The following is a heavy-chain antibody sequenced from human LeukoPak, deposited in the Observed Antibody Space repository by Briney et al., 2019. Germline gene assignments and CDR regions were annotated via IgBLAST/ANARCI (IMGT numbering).Heavy chain of an antibody. CDR3: ARHTSDGYGPAPYGFDI. V-gene: IGHV4-59*08. CDR1: GASISSHY. D-gene: IGHD2-2*03. Sequence: SETLSHTCTVSGASISSHYRSWIRQPPGKGLEWIGYLYYSGSTNYNPSLKSRVTISVDTSKNQFSLKLSSVTAADTAVYYCARHTSDGYGPAPYGFDIWGQGTMVTVSS. CDR2: LYYSGST. J-gene: IGHJ3*02.